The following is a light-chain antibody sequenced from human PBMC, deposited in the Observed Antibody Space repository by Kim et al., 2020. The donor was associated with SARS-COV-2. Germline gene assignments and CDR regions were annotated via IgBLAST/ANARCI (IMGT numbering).Light chain of an antibody. V-gene: IGKV3-11*01. J-gene: IGKJ5*01. Sequence: EIVLTQSPATLSLSPGERATLSCRASQSVRNYLAWYQQKPGQAPRLLIYDASIRATGIPARFSGSGSGTHFTLTISSLEPEDFTVYYCQQRNSWPPITFGQGTRLEIK. CDR2: DAS. CDR3: QQRNSWPPIT. CDR1: QSVRNY.